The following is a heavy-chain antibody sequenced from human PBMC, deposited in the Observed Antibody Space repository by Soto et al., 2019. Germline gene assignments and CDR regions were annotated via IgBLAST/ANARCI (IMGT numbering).Heavy chain of an antibody. Sequence: QVQLVQSGAEVRKPGSSVKVSCKAFGGSINNYALTWVRQAPGQGLEWMGGIIPIYGTANYAQKFRVRVTLTADEDTSTAYMELSSLRDEDTAVYYCARGSVSDYGDFGGLYDSWGQGTLVTVSS. J-gene: IGHJ4*02. CDR1: GGSINNYA. CDR2: IIPIYGTA. CDR3: ARGSVSDYGDFGGLYDS. D-gene: IGHD4-17*01. V-gene: IGHV1-69*01.